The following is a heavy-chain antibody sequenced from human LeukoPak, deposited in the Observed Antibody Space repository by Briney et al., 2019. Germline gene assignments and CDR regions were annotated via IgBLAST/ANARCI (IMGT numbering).Heavy chain of an antibody. Sequence: GGSLRLSCAASGFTVSSNYMSWVRQAPGKGLEWVSVIYSGGSTYYSDSVKGRFTISRDNSKNTLFLQMNSLRAEDTAVYYCATPVRFLEWFDHWGQGTLVTVSS. J-gene: IGHJ5*02. CDR2: IYSGGST. V-gene: IGHV3-53*01. CDR1: GFTVSSNY. CDR3: ATPVRFLEWFDH. D-gene: IGHD3-3*01.